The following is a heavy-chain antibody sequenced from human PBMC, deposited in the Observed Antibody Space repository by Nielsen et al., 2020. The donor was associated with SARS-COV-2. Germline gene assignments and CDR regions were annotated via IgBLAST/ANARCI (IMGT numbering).Heavy chain of an antibody. V-gene: IGHV1-2*02. J-gene: IGHJ6*02. CDR3: AGVELPPSYYYYGMDV. CDR1: GYTFTGYY. D-gene: IGHD1-7*01. Sequence: ASVKVSCKASGYTFTGYYMHWVRQAPGQGPEWMGWINPNSGGTNYAQKFQGRVTMTRDTSISTAYMELSRLRSDDTAVYYCAGVELPPSYYYYGMDVWGQGTTVTVSS. CDR2: INPNSGGT.